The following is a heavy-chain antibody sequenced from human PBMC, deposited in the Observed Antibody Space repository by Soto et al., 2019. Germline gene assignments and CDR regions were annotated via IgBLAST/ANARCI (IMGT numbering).Heavy chain of an antibody. CDR3: ARQEGKGYCSGGSCYSGNWFDP. D-gene: IGHD2-15*01. CDR2: IYPGDSDT. CDR1: GYSFTSYW. J-gene: IGHJ5*02. V-gene: IGHV5-51*01. Sequence: GESLKISCKGSGYSFTSYWIGWVRQMPGKGLEWMGIIYPGDSDTRCSPSFQGQVTISADKSISTAYLQWSSLKASDTAMYYCARQEGKGYCSGGSCYSGNWFDPWGQGTLVTVSS.